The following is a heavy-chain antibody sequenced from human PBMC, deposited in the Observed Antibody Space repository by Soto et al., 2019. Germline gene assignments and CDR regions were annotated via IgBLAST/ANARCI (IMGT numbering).Heavy chain of an antibody. D-gene: IGHD1-1*01. J-gene: IGHJ4*02. CDR2: VYWDDDK. Sequence: QITLKESGPTLVKPTQTLTLTCTFSGFSLTTSGVGVGWIRQPPGKALEWLALVYWDDDKRYSPYLKNRLTLTKVTSKNQLFLTITNMGPVDTATYYCAHSHFYGTVLTFDYWGPGTLVTVSS. CDR3: AHSHFYGTVLTFDY. V-gene: IGHV2-5*02. CDR1: GFSLTTSGVG.